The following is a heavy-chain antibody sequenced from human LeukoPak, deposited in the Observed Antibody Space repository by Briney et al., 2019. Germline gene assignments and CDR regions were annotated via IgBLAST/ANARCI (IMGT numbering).Heavy chain of an antibody. D-gene: IGHD6-13*01. Sequence: GGSLRLSCAASGFTFSSYAMHWVSQAPGKGLEWVAVIPYDGSNKYYADSVKGRFTISRDNSKNTLYLQMNSLRAEDTAVYYCARTTRIAAAGLDYWGQGTLVTVSS. CDR1: GFTFSSYA. V-gene: IGHV3-30-3*01. CDR3: ARTTRIAAAGLDY. J-gene: IGHJ4*02. CDR2: IPYDGSNK.